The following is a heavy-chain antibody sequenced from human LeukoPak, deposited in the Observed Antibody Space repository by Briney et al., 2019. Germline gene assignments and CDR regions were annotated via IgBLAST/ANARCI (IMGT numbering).Heavy chain of an antibody. V-gene: IGHV3-23*01. CDR1: GFTFDDYG. CDR3: ARAPVTSCSSVLCYPFDY. Sequence: PGGSLRLSCAASGFTFDDYGMSWVRQAPGKGLEWVSATSSSDAGTYHADSVRGRFTISRDNSKNTLYLQMNSLRAEDAAVYYCARAPVTSCSSVLCYPFDYWGQGTLVTVSS. J-gene: IGHJ4*02. D-gene: IGHD2-2*01. CDR2: TSSSDAGT.